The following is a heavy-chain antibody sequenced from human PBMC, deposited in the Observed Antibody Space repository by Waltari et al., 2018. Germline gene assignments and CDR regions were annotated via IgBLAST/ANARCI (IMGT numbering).Heavy chain of an antibody. J-gene: IGHJ4*02. D-gene: IGHD2-15*01. V-gene: IGHV3-23*01. CDR1: GFTFNNYA. Sequence: EVQLLESGGGLVQPGGSLRLSCAASGFTFNNYAMNWVRQAPGKEMEWVSAITGSGVDTYHAESVRGRFTISSDNSNNKIFLQMNSLRAEDTAVYYCVKAPRPNCSGVRCYHLDYWGQGTLVTVSS. CDR2: ITGSGVDT. CDR3: VKAPRPNCSGVRCYHLDY.